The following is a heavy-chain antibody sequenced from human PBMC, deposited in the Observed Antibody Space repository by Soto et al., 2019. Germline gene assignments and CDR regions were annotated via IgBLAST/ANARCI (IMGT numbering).Heavy chain of an antibody. J-gene: IGHJ4*02. CDR2: IIATLGLA. D-gene: IGHD2-15*01. V-gene: IGHV1-69*02. CDR3: ASPMSCSSGSSYFSSFDF. Sequence: QVQLVQSGAEVKKPGASVKVSCKASGGTFSSFSISWVRQAPVQRLERMGRIIATLGLANYAQKFQVIITITGHQSKSIAYLALSSLRSEATAVYYCASPMSCSSGSSYFSSFDFWGQGTLVTVSS. CDR1: GGTFSSFS.